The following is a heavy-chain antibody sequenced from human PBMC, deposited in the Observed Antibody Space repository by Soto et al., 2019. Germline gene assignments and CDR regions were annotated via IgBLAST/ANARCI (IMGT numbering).Heavy chain of an antibody. J-gene: IGHJ4*02. CDR3: ARAFSGSYPNFDY. V-gene: IGHV3-30*03. D-gene: IGHD1-26*01. Sequence: QVQLVESGGGVVQPGGSLRLSCTASEFIFSNYGMHWVRQAPGKGLEWLVSISYDGNKKFDIDAVKGRFTISRDNPKNTLFLQMNSLRPEDTAVYYCARAFSGSYPNFDYWGQGTLVTVSS. CDR1: EFIFSNYG. CDR2: ISYDGNKK.